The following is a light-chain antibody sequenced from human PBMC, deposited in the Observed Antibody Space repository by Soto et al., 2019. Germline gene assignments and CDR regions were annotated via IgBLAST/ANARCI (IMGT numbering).Light chain of an antibody. CDR2: DVS. J-gene: IGLJ2*01. CDR1: SSDVGGYNY. V-gene: IGLV2-14*01. CDR3: SSYTSSSTLVV. Sequence: QSALTQPASVSGSPGQAITISCTGTSSDVGGYNYVPWYHQHPGKAPKLMIYDVSNRPSGVSNRFSGSKSGNTASLTISGPQAEEEADYDCSSYTSSSTLVVFGGGTKLTVL.